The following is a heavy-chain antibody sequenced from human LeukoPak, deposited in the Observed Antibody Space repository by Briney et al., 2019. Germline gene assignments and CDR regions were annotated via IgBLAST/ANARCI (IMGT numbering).Heavy chain of an antibody. V-gene: IGHV1-69*04. D-gene: IGHD3-16*01. CDR1: GCTFSSYA. CDR3: AKGSGFMVGGVKLNY. CDR2: IIPILGIA. J-gene: IGHJ4*02. Sequence: SVKVPCKASGCTFSSYAVSWVRQAPGQGLEWMGRIIPILGIANYAQKFQGRVTITADKSTSTAYMELSSLRSEDTAVYYCAKGSGFMVGGVKLNYGGQETLVTFSS.